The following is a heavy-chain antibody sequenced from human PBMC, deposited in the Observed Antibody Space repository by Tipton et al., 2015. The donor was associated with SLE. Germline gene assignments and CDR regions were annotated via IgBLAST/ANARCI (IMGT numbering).Heavy chain of an antibody. D-gene: IGHD5-12*01. J-gene: IGHJ5*02. Sequence: TLSLTCSVSGGSIGSNYWIWIRQPPGKGLEWIGYIYYSGSTNYNPSLKSRVTISVDTSKNQFSLKLSSVTAADTAVYYCARRGYSGSVSCFDPWGQGTLVIVSS. CDR3: ARRGYSGSVSCFDP. CDR2: IYYSGST. CDR1: GGSIGSNY. V-gene: IGHV4-59*12.